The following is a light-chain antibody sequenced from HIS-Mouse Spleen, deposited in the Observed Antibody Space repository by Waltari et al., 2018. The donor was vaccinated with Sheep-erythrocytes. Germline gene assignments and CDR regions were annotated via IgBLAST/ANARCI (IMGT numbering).Light chain of an antibody. Sequence: AIQMTQSPSSLSASVGDRVTLTCRASQGIRNDLGWYQQKPGKAPKLLIYAASSLQSGVPSRFSGSGSGTDLTLTISSLQPEDFATYYCLQDYNYPYTFGQGTKLEIK. V-gene: IGKV1-6*01. J-gene: IGKJ2*01. CDR3: LQDYNYPYT. CDR2: AAS. CDR1: QGIRND.